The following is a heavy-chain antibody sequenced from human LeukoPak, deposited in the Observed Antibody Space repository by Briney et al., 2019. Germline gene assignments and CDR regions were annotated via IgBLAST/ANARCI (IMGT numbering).Heavy chain of an antibody. D-gene: IGHD6-19*01. J-gene: IGHJ6*02. CDR1: GGSISSYY. V-gene: IGHV4-4*07. Sequence: PSGTLSLTCTVSGGSISSYYWSWIRQPAGKGLEWIGRIYTSGSTNYNPSLKSRVTMSVDTSKNQFSLKLSSVTAADTAVYYCARVLKQWLPEARGMDVWGQGTTVTVSS. CDR2: IYTSGST. CDR3: ARVLKQWLPEARGMDV.